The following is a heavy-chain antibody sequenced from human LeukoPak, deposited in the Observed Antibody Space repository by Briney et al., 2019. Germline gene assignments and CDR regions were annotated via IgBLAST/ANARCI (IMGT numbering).Heavy chain of an antibody. V-gene: IGHV1-69*04. Sequence: ASVKVSCKASGGTFSSYTISWVRQAPGQGLEWMGRIIPILGIANYAQKFQGRVTITADKSTSTAYMGLSSLRSEDTAVYYCARDSTMSRDCSSTSCRYYYYYYGMDVWGQGTTVTVSS. J-gene: IGHJ6*02. CDR1: GGTFSSYT. CDR3: ARDSTMSRDCSSTSCRYYYYYYGMDV. CDR2: IIPILGIA. D-gene: IGHD2-2*01.